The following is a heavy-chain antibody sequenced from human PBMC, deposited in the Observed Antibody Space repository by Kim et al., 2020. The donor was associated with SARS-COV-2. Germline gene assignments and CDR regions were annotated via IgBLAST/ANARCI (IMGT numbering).Heavy chain of an antibody. J-gene: IGHJ5*02. CDR3: ARVHYYDSSGYYHNWFDP. D-gene: IGHD3-22*01. V-gene: IGHV4-30-2*04. Sequence: KTRVTISVDTSKNQFSLRLSSVTAADTAVYYCARVHYYDSSGYYHNWFDPWGQGTLVTVSS.